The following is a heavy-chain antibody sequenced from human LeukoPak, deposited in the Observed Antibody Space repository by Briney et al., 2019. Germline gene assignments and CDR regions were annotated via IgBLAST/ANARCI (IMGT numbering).Heavy chain of an antibody. V-gene: IGHV1-2*02. CDR2: INPNSGGT. Sequence: ASVKVSRKASGYTFTGYYMHWVRQAPGQGLEWMGWINPNSGGTNYAQKFQGRVTMTRDTSISTAYMELSRLRSDDTAVYYCARGRDYYYYYMDVWGKGTTVTVSS. CDR3: ARGRDYYYYYMDV. J-gene: IGHJ6*03. CDR1: GYTFTGYY.